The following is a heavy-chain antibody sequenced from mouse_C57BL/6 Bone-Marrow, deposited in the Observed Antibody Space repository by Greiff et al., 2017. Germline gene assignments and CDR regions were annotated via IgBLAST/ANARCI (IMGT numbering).Heavy chain of an antibody. CDR3: ARREGGYCFAD. CDR2: IHPNSGST. V-gene: IGHV1-64*01. J-gene: IGHJ3*01. D-gene: IGHD1-1*02. Sequence: VQLQQPGAELVKPGASVKLSCKASGYTFTSYWMHWVKQRPGQGLEWIGMIHPNSGSTNYNEKFKSKATLTVDKSSSTAYMQLSSLTSEDSAVYYCARREGGYCFADWGQGTLVTVSA. CDR1: GYTFTSYW.